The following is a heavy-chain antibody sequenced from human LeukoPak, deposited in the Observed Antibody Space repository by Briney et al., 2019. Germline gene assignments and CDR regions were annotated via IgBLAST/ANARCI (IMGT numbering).Heavy chain of an antibody. CDR3: ARDPNDFWSGPDAFDI. V-gene: IGHV3-48*01. D-gene: IGHD3-3*01. CDR2: ISSSSSTI. J-gene: IGHJ3*02. Sequence: PGGSLRLSCAASGFTFSNYSMNWVRQAPGKGLEWVSYISSSSSTIYYADSVKGRFTISRDNAKNSLYLQMNSLRAEDTAVYYCARDPNDFWSGPDAFDIWGQGTMVTVSS. CDR1: GFTFSNYS.